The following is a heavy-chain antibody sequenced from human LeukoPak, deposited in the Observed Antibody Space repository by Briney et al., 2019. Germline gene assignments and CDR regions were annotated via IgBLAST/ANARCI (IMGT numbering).Heavy chain of an antibody. D-gene: IGHD1-7*01. CDR2: IYYSGST. CDR3: ARAAGWNYLDY. CDR1: GGSISSGDYC. V-gene: IGHV4-30-4*08. Sequence: SQTLSLTCTVSGGSISSGDYCWSWIRQPPGKGLEWIGYIYYSGSTYYNPSLKSRVTISVDTSKNQFSLKLSSVTAADTAVYYCARAAGWNYLDYWGQGTLVTVSS. J-gene: IGHJ4*02.